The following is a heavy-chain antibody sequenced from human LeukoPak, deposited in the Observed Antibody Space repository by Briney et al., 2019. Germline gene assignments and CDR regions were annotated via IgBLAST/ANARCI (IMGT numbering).Heavy chain of an antibody. V-gene: IGHV3-9*01. D-gene: IGHD3-22*01. CDR1: GFTFDDYA. CDR3: AKAGYYDSSGLQSPFDY. CDR2: ISWNSGSI. Sequence: AGGSLRLSCAASGFTFDDYAMHWVRQAPGKGLEWVSGISWNSGSIGYADSVKGRFTISRDNAKNSLYLQMNGLRAEDTALYYCAKAGYYDSSGLQSPFDYWGQGTLVTVSS. J-gene: IGHJ4*02.